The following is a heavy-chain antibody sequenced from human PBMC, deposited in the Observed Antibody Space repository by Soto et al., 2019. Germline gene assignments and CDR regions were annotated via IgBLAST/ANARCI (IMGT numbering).Heavy chain of an antibody. V-gene: IGHV1-69*13. Sequence: SVKVSCKASGGTFSSYAISWVRQAPGQGLEWMGGIIPIFGTANYAQKFQGRVTITADESTSTAYMELSSLRSEDTAVYYCARGAVVVVPAAINYYYYGMDVRGQGTTVTVSS. CDR1: GGTFSSYA. CDR3: ARGAVVVVPAAINYYYYGMDV. D-gene: IGHD2-2*01. J-gene: IGHJ6*02. CDR2: IIPIFGTA.